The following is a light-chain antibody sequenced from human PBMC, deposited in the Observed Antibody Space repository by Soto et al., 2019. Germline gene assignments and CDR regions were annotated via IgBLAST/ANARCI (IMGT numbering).Light chain of an antibody. CDR2: EVS. V-gene: IGLV2-14*01. J-gene: IGLJ1*01. CDR1: SSDVGGYNY. Sequence: QSVLPQPASVSGSPGQSITISCTGTSSDVGGYNYVSWYQQHPGKAPKLMIYEVSNRPSGVSNRFSGSKSGNTASLTISGLQAEDEADYYCSSYTSRSTLDYVFGSGTKVTVL. CDR3: SSYTSRSTLDYV.